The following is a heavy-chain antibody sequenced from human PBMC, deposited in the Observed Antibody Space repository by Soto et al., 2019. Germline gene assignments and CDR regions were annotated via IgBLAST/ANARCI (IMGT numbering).Heavy chain of an antibody. V-gene: IGHV3-15*01. CDR1: GFTFSNAW. D-gene: IGHD3-16*01. CDR3: TTTPAWVNDAFDI. CDR2: IKSKTDGGTT. Sequence: GGSLRLSCAASGFTFSNAWMSWVRQAPGKGLEWVGRIKSKTDGGTTDYAAPVKGRFTISRDDSKNTLNLQMNSLKTEDTAVYYCTTTPAWVNDAFDIWGQGTMVTVSS. J-gene: IGHJ3*02.